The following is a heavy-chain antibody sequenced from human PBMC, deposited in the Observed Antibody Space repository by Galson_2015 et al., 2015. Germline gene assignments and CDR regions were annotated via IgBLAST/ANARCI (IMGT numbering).Heavy chain of an antibody. V-gene: IGHV3-7*01. CDR3: ARDLHWGFDY. D-gene: IGHD7-27*01. Sequence: SLRLSCAASGFTFSSYWMSWVRQAPGKGLELVTNIKQDGSDKYYVDSVKGRFTVSRDNAKNSVYLQMNSLTDGDTAVYYCARDLHWGFDYWGQGALVTVSS. CDR1: GFTFSSYW. CDR2: IKQDGSDK. J-gene: IGHJ4*02.